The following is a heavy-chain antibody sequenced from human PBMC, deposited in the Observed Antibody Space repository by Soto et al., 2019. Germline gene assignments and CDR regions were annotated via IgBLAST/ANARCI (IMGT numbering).Heavy chain of an antibody. J-gene: IGHJ6*02. D-gene: IGHD2-21*02. CDR3: ARDPLYCGGDCSRSGMDV. Sequence: SETLSLTCTVSGGSISSYYWSWIRQPPGKGLEWIGYIYYSGSTNYNPSLKSRVTISVDTSKNQFSLKLSSVTAADTAVYYCARDPLYCGGDCSRSGMDVWGQGTTVTAP. V-gene: IGHV4-59*01. CDR2: IYYSGST. CDR1: GGSISSYY.